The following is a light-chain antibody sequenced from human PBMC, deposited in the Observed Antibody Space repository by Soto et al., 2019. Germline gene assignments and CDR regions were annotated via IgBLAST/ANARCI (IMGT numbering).Light chain of an antibody. V-gene: IGKV1-5*01. CDR1: QSISSW. Sequence: DIQMTQSPSTLSASVGDRVTITCRASQSISSWLAWYQQKPGKAPKLLIYDASSLESGVPSRFIGSGSGTEFTLTISSLQPDDFATYYFQQYNSYSTFGQGTKVEIK. CDR2: DAS. J-gene: IGKJ1*01. CDR3: QQYNSYST.